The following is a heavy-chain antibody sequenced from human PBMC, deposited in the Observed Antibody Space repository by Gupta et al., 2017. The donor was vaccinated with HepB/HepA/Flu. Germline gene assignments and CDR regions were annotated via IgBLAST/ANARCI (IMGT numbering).Heavy chain of an antibody. D-gene: IGHD3-10*01. J-gene: IGHJ3*01. V-gene: IGHV3-23*01. CDR1: GFTFNNNV. Sequence: EVQLLESGGGLVQPGGSLRLSCAASGFTFNNNVLSWVRQAPGKGLEWVSEISGSLGDTKYADSVKGRFTISRDNSKNTLYLQMNSLRAEDTAVYYCAKDAMVRAPGAFDLWGQGTMVTVSS. CDR2: ISGSLGDT. CDR3: AKDAMVRAPGAFDL.